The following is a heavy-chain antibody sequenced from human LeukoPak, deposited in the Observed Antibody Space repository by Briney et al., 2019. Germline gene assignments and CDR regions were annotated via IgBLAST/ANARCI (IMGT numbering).Heavy chain of an antibody. D-gene: IGHD5-18*01. CDR3: AKDAYSGFSSSYNMDS. Sequence: ASVKVSCKASGYTVTGHYLHWVRQAPGQGLEWMGWLNPNSGGTNYAQKFQGRVTMTRDTSINTAYMELNSLTSDGTAMYYCAKDAYSGFSSSYNMDSWGQGTLVTVSS. J-gene: IGHJ4*02. CDR1: GYTVTGHY. CDR2: LNPNSGGT. V-gene: IGHV1-2*02.